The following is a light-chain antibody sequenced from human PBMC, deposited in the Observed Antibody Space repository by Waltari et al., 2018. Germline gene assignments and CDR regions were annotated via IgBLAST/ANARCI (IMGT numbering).Light chain of an antibody. J-gene: IGKJ2*01. CDR3: QQYYSTPRT. CDR2: CAS. CDR1: QSVLYSSNNKNY. V-gene: IGKV4-1*01. Sequence: DLVMTQSPDSLDVALGERATITCKSSQSVLYSSNNKNYLAWYQQKPGQPPKLLIYCASTLESGVPDRFSGSGSGTDFTLTISSLQAEDVAVYYCQQYYSTPRTFGQGTKLEIK.